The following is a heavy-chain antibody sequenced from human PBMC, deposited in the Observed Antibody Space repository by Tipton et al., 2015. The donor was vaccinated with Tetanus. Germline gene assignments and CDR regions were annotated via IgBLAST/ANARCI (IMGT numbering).Heavy chain of an antibody. V-gene: IGHV4-59*01. CDR2: SAYTGNA. J-gene: IGHJ6*02. Sequence: TLSLTCTVSGDSIGTYYWHWIRQSPGKGLEWIGYSAYTGNANYNPSLMSRLTISVDTPKNQFSLKLTSVTAADTAIYYCARERIEAFYYYGMDIWGQGTSVTVSS. CDR1: GDSIGTYY. CDR3: ARERIEAFYYYGMDI.